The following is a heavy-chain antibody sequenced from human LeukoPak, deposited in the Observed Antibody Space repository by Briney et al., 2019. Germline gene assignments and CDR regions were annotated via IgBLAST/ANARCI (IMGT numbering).Heavy chain of an antibody. Sequence: SETLSLTCTVSGGSISSYYWSWIRQPPGKGLEWIGYIYNSGSTNYNPSLKSRVTISVDTSKNQFSLKLSSVTAADTAVYYCARLVVDYGGNSGYFDYWGQGTLVTVSS. CDR1: GGSISSYY. V-gene: IGHV4-4*09. D-gene: IGHD4-23*01. CDR2: IYNSGST. J-gene: IGHJ4*02. CDR3: ARLVVDYGGNSGYFDY.